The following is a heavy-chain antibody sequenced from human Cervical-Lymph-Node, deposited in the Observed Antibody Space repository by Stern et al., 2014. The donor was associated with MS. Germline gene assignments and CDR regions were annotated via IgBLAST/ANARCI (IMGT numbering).Heavy chain of an antibody. D-gene: IGHD1-1*01. Sequence: VQLVESGGGVLQPGGSLRLSCTASGFTVSRDYMTGVRQAPGKGLEWVSLITNVGSTFYTDSVKGRFTISRDDSKNTVYLHMTSLRAEDTAMYYCARDTSSPERSDWWGQGTLVTVSS. J-gene: IGHJ4*02. CDR3: ARDTSSPERSDW. V-gene: IGHV3-53*01. CDR1: GFTVSRDY. CDR2: ITNVGST.